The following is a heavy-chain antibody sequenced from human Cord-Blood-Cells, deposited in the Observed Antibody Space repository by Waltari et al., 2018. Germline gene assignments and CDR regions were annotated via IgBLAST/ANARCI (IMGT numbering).Heavy chain of an antibody. V-gene: IGHV3-48*03. J-gene: IGHJ4*02. CDR2: ISSSGSTI. D-gene: IGHD1-26*01. Sequence: EVQLVEVGGGWVQLGGSLRLLCAASGFPFGSYEVNRVRQAPGKGLEWVSYISSSGSTIYYADSVKGRFTISRDNAKNSLYLQMNSLRAEDTAVYYCARVFSGSAPFDYWGQGTLVTVSS. CDR3: ARVFSGSAPFDY. CDR1: GFPFGSYE.